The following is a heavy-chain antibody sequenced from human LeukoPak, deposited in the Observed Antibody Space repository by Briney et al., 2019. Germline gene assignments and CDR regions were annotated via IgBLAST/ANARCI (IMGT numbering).Heavy chain of an antibody. CDR1: GYSISSGYY. CDR3: ARDYRVTIEYYFDY. V-gene: IGHV4-38-2*02. D-gene: IGHD2-21*02. CDR2: IYHSGST. J-gene: IGHJ4*02. Sequence: SETLSLTCAVSGYSISSGYYWGWIRQPPGKGLEWIGNIYHSGSTYYNPSLKSRVTISVDTSKNQFSLKLSSVTAADTAVYYCARDYRVTIEYYFDYWGQGTLVTVSS.